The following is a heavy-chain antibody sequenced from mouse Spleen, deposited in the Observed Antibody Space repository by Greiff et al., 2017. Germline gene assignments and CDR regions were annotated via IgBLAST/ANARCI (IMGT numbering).Heavy chain of an antibody. Sequence: EVQGVESGGGLVKPGGSLKLSCAASGFTFSSYGMSWVRQTPEKRLEWVATISGGGSYTYYPDSVKGRFTISRDNAKNNLYLQMSSLRSEDTALYYCARPRWLLRDYYYAMDYWGQGTSVTVSS. V-gene: IGHV5-9-2*01. CDR3: ARPRWLLRDYYYAMDY. CDR2: ISGGGSYT. CDR1: GFTFSSYG. J-gene: IGHJ4*01. D-gene: IGHD2-3*01.